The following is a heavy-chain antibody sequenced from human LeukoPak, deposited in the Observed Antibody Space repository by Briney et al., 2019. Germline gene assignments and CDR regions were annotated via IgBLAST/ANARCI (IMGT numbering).Heavy chain of an antibody. V-gene: IGHV3-21*01. J-gene: IGHJ3*02. D-gene: IGHD2-15*01. CDR2: ISSSSSYI. CDR1: GFTFSSYS. CDR3: SRPLVVVAAGDAFDI. Sequence: AGGSLRLSCAASGFTFSSYSMNWVRQARGRGLEWVSSISSSSSYIYYADSVKGRFTISRDNAKNSLYLQMNSLRAEDTAVYYCSRPLVVVAAGDAFDIWGQGTMVTVSS.